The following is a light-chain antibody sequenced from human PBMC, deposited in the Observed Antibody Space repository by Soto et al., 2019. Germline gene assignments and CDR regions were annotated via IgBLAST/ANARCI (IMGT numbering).Light chain of an antibody. CDR2: GAS. V-gene: IGKV3-20*01. CDR3: QQYGGSLP. Sequence: EVDFTQSPSTLSLSPGESATLSCRASQSVRHDYLAWYQQKPGRAPRLVIYGASNRASGVPDRFSGSGSGTDFTLTISRLEPEDFAVYYCQQYGGSLPFGGGTKVDIK. CDR1: QSVRHDY. J-gene: IGKJ4*01.